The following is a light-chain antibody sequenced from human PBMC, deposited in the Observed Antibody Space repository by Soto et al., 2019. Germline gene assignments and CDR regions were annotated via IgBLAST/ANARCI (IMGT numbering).Light chain of an antibody. CDR3: QQYNNWPPYT. CDR2: GAS. CDR1: QSVSSN. J-gene: IGKJ2*01. V-gene: IGKV3-15*01. Sequence: EIVMTQSPAILSVSPGGRATLSCRASQSVSSNLAWYQQKPGQAPRLLIYGASTRATSIPARFSGSGSGTEFTLTISSLQSEDFAVYYCQQYNNWPPYTFGQGTKLEIK.